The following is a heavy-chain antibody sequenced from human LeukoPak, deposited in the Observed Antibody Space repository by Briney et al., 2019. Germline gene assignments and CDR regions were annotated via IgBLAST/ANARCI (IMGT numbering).Heavy chain of an antibody. CDR1: GYTFTGYY. Sequence: GASVKVSCKASGYTFTGYYMHWGRQAPGQGLEWMGWINPISGVTNFAQNFLGRVSMSRDTSIRTAYLDMYSLTFDDTAVFYCARGGYSGFDPFDYWGQGTLVTVSS. V-gene: IGHV1-2*02. CDR3: ARGGYSGFDPFDY. D-gene: IGHD5-12*01. CDR2: INPISGVT. J-gene: IGHJ4*02.